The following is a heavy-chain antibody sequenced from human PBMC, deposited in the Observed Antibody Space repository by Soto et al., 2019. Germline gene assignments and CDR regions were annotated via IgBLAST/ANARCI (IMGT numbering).Heavy chain of an antibody. V-gene: IGHV3-23*01. CDR1: GFTFSSYA. CDR2: ISGSGGST. CDR3: AKFITMIVVVIGDAFDI. D-gene: IGHD3-22*01. J-gene: IGHJ3*02. Sequence: PGGSLRLSCAASGFTFSSYAMNWVRQAPGKGLEWVSVISGSGGSTYYADSVKGRFTISRDNYKNTLYLQMNSLRAEDTAVYYCAKFITMIVVVIGDAFDIWGQGTMVTV.